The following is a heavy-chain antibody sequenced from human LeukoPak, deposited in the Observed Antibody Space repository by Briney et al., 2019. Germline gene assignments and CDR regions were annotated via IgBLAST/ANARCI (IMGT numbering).Heavy chain of an antibody. Sequence: SQTLSLTCTVSGGSISSGGYYWSWIRQHPGKGLEWIGYIYCSGSTYYNPSLKSRVTISVDTSKNQSSLKLSSVTAADTAVYYCARAPGLDGDYFDYWGQGTLVTVSS. J-gene: IGHJ4*02. V-gene: IGHV4-31*03. CDR1: GGSISSGGYY. D-gene: IGHD3/OR15-3a*01. CDR3: ARAPGLDGDYFDY. CDR2: IYCSGST.